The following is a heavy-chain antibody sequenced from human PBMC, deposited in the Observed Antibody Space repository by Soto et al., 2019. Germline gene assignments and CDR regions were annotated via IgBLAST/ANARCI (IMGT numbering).Heavy chain of an antibody. V-gene: IGHV5-51*01. CDR1: GYSFTSYW. D-gene: IGHD2-15*01. J-gene: IGHJ3*02. Sequence: GESLKISCKGSGYSFTSYWIGWVRQMPGKGLEWMGIIYPGDSDTRYSPSFKGQVTISADKSISTAYLQWSSLTASDTAMYYCGVVVAAMGAFDIWGQGTMVTVSS. CDR2: IYPGDSDT. CDR3: GVVVAAMGAFDI.